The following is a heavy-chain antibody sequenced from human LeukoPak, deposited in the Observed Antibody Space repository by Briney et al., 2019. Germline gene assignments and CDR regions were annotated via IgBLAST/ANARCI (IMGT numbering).Heavy chain of an antibody. Sequence: SETLSLTCAVYGGSFSGYYWSWIRQSPGKGLEWIGEINHSGSTNYNPSLKSRVTISVDTSKNQFSLKLSSVTAADTAVYYCARSGYSYVLDYWGQGTLVTVSS. J-gene: IGHJ4*02. CDR1: GGSFSGYY. CDR3: ARSGYSYVLDY. D-gene: IGHD5-18*01. CDR2: INHSGST. V-gene: IGHV4-34*01.